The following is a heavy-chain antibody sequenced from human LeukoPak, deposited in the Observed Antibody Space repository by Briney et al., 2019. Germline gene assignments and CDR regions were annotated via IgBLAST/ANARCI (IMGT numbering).Heavy chain of an antibody. Sequence: PGGSLRLSCAASGFTFSNAWMSWFRQAPGKGLEWVGFIRNRPNGGTTEYAASVKGRFTISRDDSKSIAYLQMNSLKIEDTAVYYCTRGDYSNYDYWGQGTLVTVSS. CDR1: GFTFSNAW. D-gene: IGHD4-11*01. CDR2: IRNRPNGGTT. CDR3: TRGDYSNYDY. V-gene: IGHV3-49*03. J-gene: IGHJ4*02.